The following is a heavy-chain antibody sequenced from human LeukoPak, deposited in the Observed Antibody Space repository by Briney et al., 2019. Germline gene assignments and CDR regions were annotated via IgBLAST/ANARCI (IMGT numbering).Heavy chain of an antibody. CDR1: GFTVSSNY. Sequence: GGSLRLSCAASGFTVSSNYMSWVRQAPGKGLEWVSVIYSGGSTYYADSVKGRFTISRDNSKNTLYLQMNSLRAEDTAVYYCARGGALYSSSWYGNRFDPWGQGTLVTVSS. J-gene: IGHJ5*02. D-gene: IGHD6-13*01. CDR3: ARGGALYSSSWYGNRFDP. V-gene: IGHV3-53*01. CDR2: IYSGGST.